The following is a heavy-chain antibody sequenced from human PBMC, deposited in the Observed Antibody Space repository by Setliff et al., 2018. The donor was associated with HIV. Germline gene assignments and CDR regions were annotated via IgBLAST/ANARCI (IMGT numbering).Heavy chain of an antibody. V-gene: IGHV2-26*01. Sequence: SGPTLVNPTETLTLTCTVSGFSLSNARMGVSWIRQPPGKALEWLAHIFSNDEKSYSTSLKSRLTISKDTSKSQVVLTMTNMDPVDTATYYCAHYDSIGSFDYWGQGTLVTVSS. J-gene: IGHJ4*02. CDR1: GFSLSNARMG. CDR3: AHYDSIGSFDY. D-gene: IGHD3-22*01. CDR2: IFSNDEK.